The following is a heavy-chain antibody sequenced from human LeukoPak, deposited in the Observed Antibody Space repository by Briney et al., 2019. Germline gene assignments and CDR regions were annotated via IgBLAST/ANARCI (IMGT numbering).Heavy chain of an antibody. J-gene: IGHJ4*02. V-gene: IGHV3-74*01. CDR2: IDSDGNT. CDR3: IGSGGWPGY. CDR1: GFTFSSYW. Sequence: GGSLRLSCAASGFTFSSYWMHWVRQGPGKGLVWVSRIDSDGNTVYADSVKGRFTISRDNAKNTLYLQMNSLRAEDTAVYYCIGSGGWPGYWGQGTLVTVSS. D-gene: IGHD6-19*01.